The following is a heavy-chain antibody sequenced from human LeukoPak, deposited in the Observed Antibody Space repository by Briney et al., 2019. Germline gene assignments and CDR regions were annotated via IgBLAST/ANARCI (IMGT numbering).Heavy chain of an antibody. CDR1: GGSINSHY. CDR3: VRRDTGWNYFDY. Sequence: SETLSLTCAVSGGSINSHYWGWIRQPPGKGLEWIGDIYYTGRNNYNPSLKSRVTISVDTSKHLLSLTLTSVLAADTAIYYCVRRDTGWNYFDYWGQGVLLTVSS. CDR2: IYYTGRN. D-gene: IGHD6-19*01. J-gene: IGHJ4*02. V-gene: IGHV4-59*08.